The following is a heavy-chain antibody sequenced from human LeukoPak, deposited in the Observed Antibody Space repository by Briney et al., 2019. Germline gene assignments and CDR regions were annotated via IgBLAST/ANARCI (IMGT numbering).Heavy chain of an antibody. J-gene: IGHJ3*02. V-gene: IGHV1-24*01. CDR3: ATDRVGGINAFDI. Sequence: ASVKVSCKVSGYTLTELSMHWVRQAPGKGLEWMGSFDLEDGETIYAQKFQGRVTMTEDTSTDTAYMELRSLRSEDTNVYYCATDRVGGINAFDIWGQGTMVTVSS. CDR2: FDLEDGET. D-gene: IGHD3-10*01. CDR1: GYTLTELS.